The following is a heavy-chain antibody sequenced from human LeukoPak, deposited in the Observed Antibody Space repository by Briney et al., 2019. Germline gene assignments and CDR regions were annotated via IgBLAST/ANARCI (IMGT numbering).Heavy chain of an antibody. J-gene: IGHJ4*02. CDR2: IIPIFCTA. CDR3: GLTGTTVTTFRP. CDR1: GDTFSSYA. Sequence: ASVKVSCKPSGDTFSSYATSWVRQAPGQGLEWMGGIIPIFCTANYAQKSQGRVTITTDEFTSTAYMELSSLRSEDTAVYYCGLTGTTVTTFRPWGQGTLVTVSS. V-gene: IGHV1-69*05. D-gene: IGHD4-17*01.